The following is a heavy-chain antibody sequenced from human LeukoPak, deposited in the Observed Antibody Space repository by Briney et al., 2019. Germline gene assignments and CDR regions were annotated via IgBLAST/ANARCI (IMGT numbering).Heavy chain of an antibody. CDR2: INHSGST. D-gene: IGHD4-11*01. CDR1: GGSFSGYY. J-gene: IGHJ1*01. V-gene: IGHV4-34*01. Sequence: SETLSLTCAVYGGSFSGYYWSWIRQPPGKGLEWIGEINHSGSTNYNPSLKSRVTISVDTSKNQFSLKLSSVTAADTAVYYCARHSKTTVTPKYFQHWSQGTLVTVSS. CDR3: ARHSKTTVTPKYFQH.